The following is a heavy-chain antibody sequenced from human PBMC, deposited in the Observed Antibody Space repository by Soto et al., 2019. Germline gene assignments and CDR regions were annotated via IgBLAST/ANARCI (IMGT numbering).Heavy chain of an antibody. CDR1: GFTFSSYG. Sequence: QVQLVESGGGVVQPGRSLRLSCAASGFTFSSYGMHWVRQAPGKGLEWVAVISYDGSNKYYADSVKGRFTISRDNSKNTLYLQMTSPRAEHTVVYYCAKDWGSSGWYTDWFDPWGQGTLVTVSS. CDR2: ISYDGSNK. D-gene: IGHD6-19*01. V-gene: IGHV3-30*18. J-gene: IGHJ5*02. CDR3: AKDWGSSGWYTDWFDP.